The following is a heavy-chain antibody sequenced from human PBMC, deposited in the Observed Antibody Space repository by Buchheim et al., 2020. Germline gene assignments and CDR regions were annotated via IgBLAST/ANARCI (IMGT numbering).Heavy chain of an antibody. J-gene: IGHJ4*02. CDR2: ISYDGSNK. D-gene: IGHD3-10*01. V-gene: IGHV3-30*04. Sequence: QVQLVESGGGVVQPGRSLRLSCAASGFTFSSYAMHWVRQAPGKGLEWVAVISYDGSNKYYADSVKGRFTISRDNYKNTLYLQMNSLRAEDTAVYYCARDNATIRGVIFLDWGQGTL. CDR3: ARDNATIRGVIFLD. CDR1: GFTFSSYA.